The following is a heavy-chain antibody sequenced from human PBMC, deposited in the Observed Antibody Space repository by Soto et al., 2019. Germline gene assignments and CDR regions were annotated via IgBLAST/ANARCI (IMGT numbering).Heavy chain of an antibody. J-gene: IGHJ4*02. D-gene: IGHD5-18*01. V-gene: IGHV3-33*01. CDR3: ARELAVSRGPRKGYSYGYYPY. CDR2: IWYDGSNK. Sequence: PGGSLRLSCAASGFTFSSYGMHWVRQAPGKGLEWVAVIWYDGSNKYYADSVKGRFTISRDNSKNTLYLQMNSLRAEDTAVYYCARELAVSRGPRKGYSYGYYPYWGQGTLVTVSS. CDR1: GFTFSSYG.